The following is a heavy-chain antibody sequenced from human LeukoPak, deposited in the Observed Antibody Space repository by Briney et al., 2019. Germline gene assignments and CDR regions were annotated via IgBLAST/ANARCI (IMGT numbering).Heavy chain of an antibody. D-gene: IGHD3-22*01. J-gene: IGHJ2*01. CDR3: ARARVRSYSYDSSGFYTSDWHFDL. Sequence: KPSETLSLPCTVSGDSISSYHWSWIRQPPGRGLAWIGYIYSSASTKYNPSLKSRVTISVDTSKNQFSLKLSSVTAADTAVYYCARARVRSYSYDSSGFYTSDWHFDLWGRGTLVTVSS. CDR2: IYSSAST. CDR1: GDSISSYH. V-gene: IGHV4-59*01.